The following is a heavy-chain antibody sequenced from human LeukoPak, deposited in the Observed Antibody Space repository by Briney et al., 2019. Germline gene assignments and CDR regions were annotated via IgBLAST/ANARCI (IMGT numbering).Heavy chain of an antibody. V-gene: IGHV3-21*01. CDR1: GFTFSSYS. CDR2: INSSSSYI. CDR3: AKVAKYYYGPETYYFFEQ. D-gene: IGHD3-10*01. Sequence: GGSLRLSCAASGFTFSSYSMNWVRQAPGKGLEWVSSINSSSSYIYYADSVKGRFTVSRDYTKNSLYLQMNSLRVEDTAVYYCAKVAKYYYGPETYYFFEQWGQGTPVTASS. J-gene: IGHJ4*02.